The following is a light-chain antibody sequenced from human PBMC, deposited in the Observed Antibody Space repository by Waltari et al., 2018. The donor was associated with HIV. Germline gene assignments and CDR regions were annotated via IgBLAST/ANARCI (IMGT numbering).Light chain of an antibody. CDR2: DMH. Sequence: QSVLTQPPAVSAAPGQKVTISCSGTTSKIGNNFVSWYQKLPGTAPKLLIFDMHTRPSGVSDRFSASQSASSATLDITGLHPGDEAEYYCGTWDTSLNAGVFGGGTKVAVL. CDR3: GTWDTSLNAGV. V-gene: IGLV1-51*01. J-gene: IGLJ2*01. CDR1: TSKIGNNF.